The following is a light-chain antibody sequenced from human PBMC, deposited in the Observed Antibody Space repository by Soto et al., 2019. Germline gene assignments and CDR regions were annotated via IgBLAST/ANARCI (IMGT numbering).Light chain of an antibody. Sequence: EIVLTQSPGTLSLSPGEGGTLSCRASQSISSSYLAWYQQKPGQSPRLLIYAASSRATGIPDRFSGSGSGTDFTLTISRLEPENFAVYYCQLYDGSHKCSFCQWTKLEIK. J-gene: IGKJ2*02. CDR2: AAS. CDR3: QLYDGSHKCS. CDR1: QSISSSY. V-gene: IGKV3-20*01.